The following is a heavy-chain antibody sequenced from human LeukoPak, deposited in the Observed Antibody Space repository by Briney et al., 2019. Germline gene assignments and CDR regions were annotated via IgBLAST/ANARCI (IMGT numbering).Heavy chain of an antibody. CDR3: ARGCSSTSCYYYYYGMDV. D-gene: IGHD2-2*01. CDR2: ISYDGSNK. Sequence: PGGSLRLSCAASGFTFSSYAMHWVRQAPGKGLEWVAVISYDGSNKYYADSVKGRFTISRDNSKNTLYLQMNSLRAEDTAVYYCARGCSSTSCYYYYYGMDVWGQGTMVTVSS. J-gene: IGHJ6*02. CDR1: GFTFSSYA. V-gene: IGHV3-30-3*01.